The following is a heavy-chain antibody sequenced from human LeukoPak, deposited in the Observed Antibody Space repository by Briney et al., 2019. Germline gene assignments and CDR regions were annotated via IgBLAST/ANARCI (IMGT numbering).Heavy chain of an antibody. CDR2: ISSNGGST. Sequence: PGGSLRLSCSASGFTFSSYAMHWVRQAPGKGLEYVSAISSNGGSTYYADSVKGRFTISRDNSKNTLYIQMSSLRAEDTAVYSCVKDSEGYSSGWTYFDYWGQGTLVTVSS. V-gene: IGHV3-64D*06. J-gene: IGHJ4*02. D-gene: IGHD6-19*01. CDR3: VKDSEGYSSGWTYFDY. CDR1: GFTFSSYA.